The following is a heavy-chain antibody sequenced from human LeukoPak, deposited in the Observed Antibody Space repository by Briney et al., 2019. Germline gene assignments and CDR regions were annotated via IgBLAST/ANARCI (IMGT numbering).Heavy chain of an antibody. J-gene: IGHJ4*02. D-gene: IGHD5-18*01. Sequence: SETLSLTCTVSGGSISSYYWSWIRQAPGKGLEWIGYIYYSGSTNYNPSLKSRVTISVDTSKNQFSLKLSSVTAADTAVYYCAREHSDYSYGCDYWGQGTLVTVSS. CDR1: GGSISSYY. CDR3: AREHSDYSYGCDY. CDR2: IYYSGST. V-gene: IGHV4-59*12.